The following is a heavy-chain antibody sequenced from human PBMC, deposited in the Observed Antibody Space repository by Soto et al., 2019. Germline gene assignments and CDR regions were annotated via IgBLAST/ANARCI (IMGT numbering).Heavy chain of an antibody. D-gene: IGHD2-15*01. CDR2: IDYIGRA. Sequence: SETLSLTCTVSGGSISSDNYFWSWISQHPGKGLEWIGYIDYIGRAYYNPSLKSRVTTSVDTSKNQFSLRLSSVTVADTATYFCAREVKSAAASDAFGSWGQGTVVTVSS. V-gene: IGHV4-31*03. CDR3: AREVKSAAASDAFGS. CDR1: GGSISSDNYF. J-gene: IGHJ3*02.